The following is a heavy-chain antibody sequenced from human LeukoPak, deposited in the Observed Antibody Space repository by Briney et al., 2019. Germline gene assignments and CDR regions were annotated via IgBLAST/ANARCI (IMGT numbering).Heavy chain of an antibody. CDR3: ARAEYYDYVWGSYPGY. J-gene: IGHJ4*02. CDR2: IRYDGGNK. D-gene: IGHD3-16*02. V-gene: IGHV3-30*02. Sequence: GGSLRLSCAASGFTFSSYAMHWVRQAPGKGLEWVAFIRYDGGNKYPADSVKGRFTISRDNSKNTLYLQMNSLRAEDTAVYYCARAEYYDYVWGSYPGYWGQGTLVTVSS. CDR1: GFTFSSYA.